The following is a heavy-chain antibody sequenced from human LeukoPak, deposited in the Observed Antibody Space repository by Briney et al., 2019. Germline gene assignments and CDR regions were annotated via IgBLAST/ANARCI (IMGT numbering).Heavy chain of an antibody. Sequence: SVKVSCKASGGTFSSYAISWVRQAPGQGLEWMGGIIPIFGTADYAQKFQGRVTITTDESTSTAYMELSSLRSEDTAVYYCARDHLLANIAVFAFDIWGQGTMVTVSS. CDR1: GGTFSSYA. CDR2: IIPIFGTA. J-gene: IGHJ3*02. D-gene: IGHD6-19*01. CDR3: ARDHLLANIAVFAFDI. V-gene: IGHV1-69*05.